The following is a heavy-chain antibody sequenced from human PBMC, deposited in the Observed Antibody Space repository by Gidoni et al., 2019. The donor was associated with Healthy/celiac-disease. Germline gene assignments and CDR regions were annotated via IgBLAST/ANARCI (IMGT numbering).Heavy chain of an antibody. V-gene: IGHV4-59*01. J-gene: IGHJ3*02. CDR2: FYYSGST. CDR3: ARMGPGGSYYLTAFDI. Sequence: QVQLQEPAPGLVKPPETLSLTCTFSGGSLSSYYWSWIRQPPAKGLVWIGYFYYSGSTNYNPSLKSRVTISVDTSKNQFSLKLSSVTAADTAVYYCARMGPGGSYYLTAFDIWGQGTMVTVSS. D-gene: IGHD1-26*01. CDR1: GGSLSSYY.